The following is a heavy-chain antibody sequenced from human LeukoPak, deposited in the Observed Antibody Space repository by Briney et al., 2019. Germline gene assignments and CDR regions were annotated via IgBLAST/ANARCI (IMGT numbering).Heavy chain of an antibody. J-gene: IGHJ4*02. CDR1: GFTFSSYW. Sequence: GGSLRLSCAASGFTFSSYWMSWVRQAPGKGLDWVANIKQDGSEIYYVDSVKGRFTISRDNAKNSLYLQMNSLRAEDTAVYYCVRDFSLTRLERPFDYWGQGTLVTVSS. D-gene: IGHD1-1*01. CDR2: IKQDGSEI. CDR3: VRDFSLTRLERPFDY. V-gene: IGHV3-7*01.